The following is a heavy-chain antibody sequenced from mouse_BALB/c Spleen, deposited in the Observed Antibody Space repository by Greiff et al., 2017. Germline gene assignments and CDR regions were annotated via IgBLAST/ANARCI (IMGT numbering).Heavy chain of an antibody. CDR1: GYTFTSYT. Sequence: QVQLKESGAELARPGASVKMSCKASGYTFTSYTMHWVKQRPGQGLEWIGYINPSSGYTNYNQKFKDKATLTADKSSSTAYMQLSSLTSEDSAVYYCARFYYGSSYADYWGQGTSVTVSS. D-gene: IGHD1-1*01. J-gene: IGHJ4*01. V-gene: IGHV1-4*01. CDR3: ARFYYGSSYADY. CDR2: INPSSGYT.